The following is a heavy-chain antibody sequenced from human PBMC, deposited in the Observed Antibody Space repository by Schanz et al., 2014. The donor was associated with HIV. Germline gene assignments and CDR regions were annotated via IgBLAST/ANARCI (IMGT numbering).Heavy chain of an antibody. D-gene: IGHD3-10*01. CDR3: ARADYYGSGSYYKNYYYGMDV. CDR1: GASFSGSY. V-gene: IGHV4-34*01. CDR2: IDHSGNT. Sequence: QVQLQQWGAGLLKPSETLSLTCAVYGASFSGSYWSWIRQPPGKGLEWIGEIDHSGNTNYNPSLKIRVSISVDTSKKQFSLKMPSVTAADTAVYYCARADYYGSGSYYKNYYYGMDVWGQGTTVTVSS. J-gene: IGHJ6*02.